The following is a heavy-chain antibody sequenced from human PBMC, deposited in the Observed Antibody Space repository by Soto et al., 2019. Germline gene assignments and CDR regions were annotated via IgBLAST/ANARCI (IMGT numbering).Heavy chain of an antibody. Sequence: QITMKESGPTLVKPTQTLTLTCNFSGFSLSTYGVGVGWIRQPPGKALEWLALIYWDDDTRFSPSLNSRLAITTDTSKSQVVRTMTHMDPVDTAKYYCAHRPEFSMAFDYWGPGSRVTVSS. J-gene: IGHJ4*02. V-gene: IGHV2-5*02. CDR3: AHRPEFSMAFDY. CDR2: IYWDDDT. CDR1: GFSLSTYGVG. D-gene: IGHD3-10*01.